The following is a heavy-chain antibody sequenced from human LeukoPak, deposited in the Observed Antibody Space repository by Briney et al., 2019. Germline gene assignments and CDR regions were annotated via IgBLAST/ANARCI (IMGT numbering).Heavy chain of an antibody. CDR2: ITSSSSYT. J-gene: IGHJ4*02. CDR3: AREFDY. Sequence: GGSLRLSCAAPGITFSNYNMNWVRQAPGKGLEWISSITSSSSYTFYADSVKGRFTISRDNAKNSLYLQMNSLRAEDTAVYYCAREFDYWGQGTLVTVSS. CDR1: GITFSNYN. V-gene: IGHV3-21*01.